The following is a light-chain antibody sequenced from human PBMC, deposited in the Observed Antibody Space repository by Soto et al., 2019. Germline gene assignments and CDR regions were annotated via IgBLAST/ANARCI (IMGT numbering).Light chain of an antibody. J-gene: IGLJ3*02. CDR3: QSHDNTLITSWV. CDR2: EVS. CDR1: SSDVGAYNF. V-gene: IGLV2-14*01. Sequence: QSALTQPASVSGSPGQSITISCTGTSSDVGAYNFVSWYQQFPGKAPKLMIYEVSNRPSGVSDRFSGSKSGNTASLIISGLQAEDEADYFCQSHDNTLITSWVFGGGTKLTVL.